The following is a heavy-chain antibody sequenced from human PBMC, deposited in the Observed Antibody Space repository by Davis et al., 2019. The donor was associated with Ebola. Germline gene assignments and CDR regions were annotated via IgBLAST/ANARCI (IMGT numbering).Heavy chain of an antibody. J-gene: IGHJ4*02. Sequence: SETLSLTCAVSGGSISSGGYSWSWIRQPPGKGLEWIGYIYHSGSTHYNPSLKSRVTISVDTSKNQFSLKLSSVTAADTAVYYCARGLLWFGELTIYYFDYWGQGTLVTVSS. V-gene: IGHV4-30-2*01. CDR3: ARGLLWFGELTIYYFDY. CDR1: GGSISSGGYS. CDR2: IYHSGST. D-gene: IGHD3-10*01.